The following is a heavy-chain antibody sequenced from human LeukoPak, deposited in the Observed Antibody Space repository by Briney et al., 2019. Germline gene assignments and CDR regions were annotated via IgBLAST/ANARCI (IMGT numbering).Heavy chain of an antibody. J-gene: IGHJ4*02. CDR1: GYTFTSYD. CDR2: MNPNSGNT. V-gene: IGHV1-8*01. Sequence: GASVKVSCKASGYTFTSYDINWVRQATGQGLEWMGWMNPNSGNTGYAQKFQGRVTMTRNTSISTAYMELRSLRSDDTAVYYCARDVRYDYVWGSYNADYWGQGTLVTVSS. CDR3: ARDVRYDYVWGSYNADY. D-gene: IGHD3-16*01.